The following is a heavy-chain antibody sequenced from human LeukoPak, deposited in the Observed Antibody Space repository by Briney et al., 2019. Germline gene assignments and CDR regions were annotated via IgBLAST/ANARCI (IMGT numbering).Heavy chain of an antibody. D-gene: IGHD6-13*01. CDR1: GFTFSSYA. V-gene: IGHV3-23*01. J-gene: IGHJ4*02. Sequence: GGSLRLSCAASGFTFSSYAMHWVRQAPGKGLEWVSTITNSGDNTYYADSVKGRFTISRDNSKNTLYLQINSLRAEDTATYYCAKAPMEDSWYIHFDYWGQGTLVTVSS. CDR3: AKAPMEDSWYIHFDY. CDR2: ITNSGDNT.